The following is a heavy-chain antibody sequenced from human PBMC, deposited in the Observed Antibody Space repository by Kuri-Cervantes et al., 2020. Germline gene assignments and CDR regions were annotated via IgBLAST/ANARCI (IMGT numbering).Heavy chain of an antibody. J-gene: IGHJ4*02. D-gene: IGHD3-16*02. CDR2: IYHSGST. Sequence: SETLSLTCAVYGGSFSGYYWGWIRQPPGKGLEWIGSIYHSGSTYYNPSLKSRVTISVDTSKNQFSLKLSSVTAADTAVYYCARGINDYVWGSYHHFDYWGQGTLVTVSS. CDR3: ARGINDYVWGSYHHFDY. V-gene: IGHV4-38-2*01. CDR1: GGSFSGYY.